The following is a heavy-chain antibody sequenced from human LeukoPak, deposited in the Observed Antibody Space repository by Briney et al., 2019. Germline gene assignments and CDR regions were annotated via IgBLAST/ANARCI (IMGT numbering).Heavy chain of an antibody. V-gene: IGHV1-8*01. CDR1: GYTFTSYD. Sequence: ASVKVSCKASGYTFTSYDIHWVRQATGQGLEWMGWMNPNSGNTGYAQKFQGRVTMTRDTSTSTVYMELSSLRSEDTAVYYCARDGSPRGYYYYGMDVWGQGTTVTVSS. CDR2: MNPNSGNT. J-gene: IGHJ6*02. CDR3: ARDGSPRGYYYYGMDV. D-gene: IGHD5-24*01.